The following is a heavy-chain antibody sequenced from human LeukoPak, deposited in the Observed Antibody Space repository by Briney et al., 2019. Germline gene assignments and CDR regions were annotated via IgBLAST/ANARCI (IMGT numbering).Heavy chain of an antibody. J-gene: IGHJ4*02. Sequence: GGSLRLSCAASGFTVSSNYMNWVRQAPGKGLEWVSVIYSGGSTDYADSAKGRFTISRDNAKNTLYLQMNSLRAEDTAVYYCARLPFWSGSSDYWGQGTLVTVSS. V-gene: IGHV3-66*04. CDR3: ARLPFWSGSSDY. CDR1: GFTVSSNY. D-gene: IGHD3-3*01. CDR2: IYSGGST.